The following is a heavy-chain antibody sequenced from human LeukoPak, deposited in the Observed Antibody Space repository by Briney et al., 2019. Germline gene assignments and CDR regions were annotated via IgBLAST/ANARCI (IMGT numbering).Heavy chain of an antibody. D-gene: IGHD3-16*02. CDR1: GFTFSSYA. Sequence: GGSLRLSCAASGFTFSSYAMSWVRQAPGKGLEWVSAISGSGGSTYYADSVKGRFTISRDNSKNTLYLQMNSLRAEDTAVYYCAKDLDDYIWGSYRLRSFDYWGQGTLVTVSS. J-gene: IGHJ4*02. CDR3: AKDLDDYIWGSYRLRSFDY. CDR2: ISGSGGST. V-gene: IGHV3-23*01.